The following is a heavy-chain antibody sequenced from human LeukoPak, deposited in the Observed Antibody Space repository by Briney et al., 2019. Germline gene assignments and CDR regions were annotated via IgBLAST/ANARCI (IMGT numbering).Heavy chain of an antibody. CDR3: VKDPLRRYCSSTSCYTGSFGY. V-gene: IGHV3-30*02. J-gene: IGHJ4*02. Sequence: GGSLRLSCAASGFTFSSYGMHWVRQAPGKGLEWVAFIRYDGSNKYYTDSVKGRFTISRDNSKNTLYLQMNSLRAEDTAVYYCVKDPLRRYCSSTSCYTGSFGYWGQGTLVTVSS. CDR1: GFTFSSYG. D-gene: IGHD2-2*02. CDR2: IRYDGSNK.